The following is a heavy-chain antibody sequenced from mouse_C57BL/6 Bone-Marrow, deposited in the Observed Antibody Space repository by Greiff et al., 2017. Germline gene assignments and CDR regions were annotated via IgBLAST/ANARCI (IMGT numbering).Heavy chain of an antibody. CDR2: INYDVSCT. D-gene: IGHD2-2*01. V-gene: IGHV5-16*01. CDR1: GFTFSAYY. J-gene: IGHJ2*01. Sequence: LVESEGGLVQPGSSMKLSCTASGFTFSAYYLAWVRPVPEKGLEWVAHINYDVSCTYYLDSLKSRFFFSRATAKNILYLKMSRRKSEDTATYYCAREGDYGYDDYWGQGTTLTVSS. CDR3: AREGDYGYDDY.